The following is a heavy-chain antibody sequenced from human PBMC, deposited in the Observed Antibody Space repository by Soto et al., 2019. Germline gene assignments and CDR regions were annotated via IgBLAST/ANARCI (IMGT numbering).Heavy chain of an antibody. J-gene: IGHJ6*02. V-gene: IGHV4-31*03. Sequence: QVQLQESGPGLVKPSQTLSLICTVSGGSISNDGYYWSWIRQHPGKGLEWIGYIFYSGTTYYNPSLKSRITXPXXXSXXQFSLKLHSLTAADTAVYYCVGDHVVTAHSYGMDVWGQGTTVTISS. CDR1: GGSISNDGYY. D-gene: IGHD2-15*01. CDR3: VGDHVVTAHSYGMDV. CDR2: IFYSGTT.